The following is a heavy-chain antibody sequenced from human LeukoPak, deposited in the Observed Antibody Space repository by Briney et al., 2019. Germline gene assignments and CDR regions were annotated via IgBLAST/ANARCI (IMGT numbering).Heavy chain of an antibody. J-gene: IGHJ6*02. CDR1: GFTFSDYY. CDR2: ISGSIDYT. CDR3: ATGRYCINGVCQRDYYFGKYA. D-gene: IGHD2-8*01. Sequence: GGSLRLSCVASGFTFSDYYMSCIRQAPGKGLECVSAISGSIDYTNYADSVKERFPVSRDNAKNSLYLRLSRLRAEDTAVYYCATGRYCINGVCQRDYYFGKYAWGQGSTVTVSS. V-gene: IGHV3-11*06.